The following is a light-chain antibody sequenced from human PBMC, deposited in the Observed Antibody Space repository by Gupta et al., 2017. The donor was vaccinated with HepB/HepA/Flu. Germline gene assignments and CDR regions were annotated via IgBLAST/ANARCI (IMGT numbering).Light chain of an antibody. Sequence: QAVVTQEPSPPVPSGGTAPLNCVTSTGAVTSGHYPYWFQQKPGQARRKLIYDTTNGLSWTPARFSGSLLEGKAALTLSVAQPEDEYDYFCLLYYTGVGVFGGGTKLTVL. CDR1: TGAVTSGHY. V-gene: IGLV7-46*01. J-gene: IGLJ3*02. CDR3: LLYYTGVGV. CDR2: DTT.